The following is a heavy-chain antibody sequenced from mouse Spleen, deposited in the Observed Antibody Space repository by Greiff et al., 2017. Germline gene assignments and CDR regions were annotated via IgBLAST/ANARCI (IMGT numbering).Heavy chain of an antibody. Sequence: VQLQQSGAELVKPGASVKMSCKASGYAFTNYLIAWVQQRPGQGLEWIGVINPGSGGTNYNERFKGKATLTADESSSTAYMQLSSLKSEDSAVYFCARSPAWFAYWGQGTLVTVSA. V-gene: IGHV1-54*01. J-gene: IGHJ3*01. CDR1: GYAFTNYL. CDR2: INPGSGGT. CDR3: ARSPAWFAY.